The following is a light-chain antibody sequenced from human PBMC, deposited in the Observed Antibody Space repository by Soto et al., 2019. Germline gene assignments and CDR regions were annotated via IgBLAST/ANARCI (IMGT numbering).Light chain of an antibody. CDR2: GAS. V-gene: IGKV3-20*01. CDR3: RQYGRSLGFA. CDR1: QSVSSNF. Sequence: EIVLTQSPGTLSLSPGARATLSCRASQSVSSNFLAWYQEKPGQAPRLLIYGASSRATAIPDMFSGSGSGRNFSTTTSRLEPEDFAVYYCRQYGRSLGFAFGGGTKVDIK. J-gene: IGKJ4*01.